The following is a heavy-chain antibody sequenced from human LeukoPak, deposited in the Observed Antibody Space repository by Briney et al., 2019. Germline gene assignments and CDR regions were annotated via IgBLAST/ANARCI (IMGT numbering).Heavy chain of an antibody. CDR3: ARVWGVVIISANFDY. J-gene: IGHJ4*02. V-gene: IGHV1-2*02. CDR1: GYTFTGYY. CDR2: INPNSGGT. D-gene: IGHD3-3*01. Sequence: GASVKVSRKASGYTFTGYYMHWVRQAPGQGLEWMGWINPNSGGTNYAQKLQGRVTMTTDTSTSTAYMELRSLRSDDTAVYYCARVWGVVIISANFDYWGQGTLVTVSS.